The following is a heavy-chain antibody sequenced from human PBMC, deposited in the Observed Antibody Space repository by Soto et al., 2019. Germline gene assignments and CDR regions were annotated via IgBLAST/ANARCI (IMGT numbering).Heavy chain of an antibody. CDR1: GFTFSDYY. CDR3: ARDKSDVRGPLWGYYYYMDV. J-gene: IGHJ6*03. Sequence: GGSLRLSCAASGFTFSDYYMSWIRQAPGKGLEWVSYISSSGSTIYYADSVKGRFTISRDNAKNSLYLQMNSLRAEDTAVYYCARDKSDVRGPLWGYYYYMDVWGKGTTVTVSS. CDR2: ISSSGSTI. D-gene: IGHD3-10*01. V-gene: IGHV3-11*01.